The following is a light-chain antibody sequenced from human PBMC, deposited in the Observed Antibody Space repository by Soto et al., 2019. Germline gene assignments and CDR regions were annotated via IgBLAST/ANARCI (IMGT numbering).Light chain of an antibody. J-gene: IGLJ3*02. CDR3: SSYTTSSTSRV. Sequence: QSVLTQPASVSGSPGQSITISCTGTSSDVGDHNYVSWYQQHPGKAPKLMIYDVSYRPSGVSIRFSGSKSGNTASLTISGLQAEDEADYYCSSYTTSSTSRVFGGGTKLTVL. CDR1: SSDVGDHNY. V-gene: IGLV2-14*01. CDR2: DVS.